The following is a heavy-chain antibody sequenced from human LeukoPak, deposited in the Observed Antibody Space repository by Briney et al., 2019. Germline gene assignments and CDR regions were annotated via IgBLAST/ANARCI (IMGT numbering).Heavy chain of an antibody. J-gene: IGHJ5*02. CDR2: ISSSGSTI. Sequence: NPGGSLRLSCAASGFTLSDYYMSWIRQAPGKGLEWVSYISSSGSTIYYADSVKGRFTISRDNAKNSLYLQMNSLRAEDTAFYYCARDPSMVRGVPKLPWGQGTLVTVSS. D-gene: IGHD3-10*01. CDR1: GFTLSDYY. V-gene: IGHV3-11*01. CDR3: ARDPSMVRGVPKLP.